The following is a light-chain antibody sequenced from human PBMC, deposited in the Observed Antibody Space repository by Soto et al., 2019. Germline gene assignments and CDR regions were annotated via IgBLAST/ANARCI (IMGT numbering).Light chain of an antibody. CDR1: SSDVGNYNY. J-gene: IGLJ1*01. Sequence: QSALTHPASVSGSPGQSITISCTGTSSDVGNYNYVSWYQQYPGRVPKLLIYMVSNRPSGVSNRFSGSKSGNTASLTISGLQAEDEADYFCTSPTPGSLYVFGTGTKLTVL. V-gene: IGLV2-14*01. CDR2: MVS. CDR3: TSPTPGSLYV.